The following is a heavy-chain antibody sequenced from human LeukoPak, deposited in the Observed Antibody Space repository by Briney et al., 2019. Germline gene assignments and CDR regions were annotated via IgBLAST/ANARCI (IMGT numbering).Heavy chain of an antibody. V-gene: IGHV3-30-3*01. CDR2: ISYDGSNK. Sequence: GRSLRLSCAASGFTFSSYAMHWARQAPGKGLEWVAVISYDGSNKYYADSVKGRFTISRDNSKNTLYLQMNSLRAEDTAVYYCARAYSSSWPFDYWGQGTLVTVSS. CDR1: GFTFSSYA. J-gene: IGHJ4*02. D-gene: IGHD6-13*01. CDR3: ARAYSSSWPFDY.